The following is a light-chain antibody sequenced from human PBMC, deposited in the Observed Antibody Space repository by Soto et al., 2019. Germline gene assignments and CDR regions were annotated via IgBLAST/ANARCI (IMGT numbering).Light chain of an antibody. CDR2: GAS. J-gene: IGKJ2*01. CDR1: QSISSNY. Sequence: EIVLTQAPGTLSLSPGERVTLSCRASQSISSNYLAWYQQAPGQAPRLLMYGASSRATGIPDRFSGSGSRTDFTLTITRLEPEDFAVYYCQQYGSSPPNTFGQGTKLEIK. V-gene: IGKV3-20*01. CDR3: QQYGSSPPNT.